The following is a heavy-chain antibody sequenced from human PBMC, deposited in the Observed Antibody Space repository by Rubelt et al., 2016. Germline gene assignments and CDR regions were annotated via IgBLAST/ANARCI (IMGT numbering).Heavy chain of an antibody. CDR2: ISSSSTTI. D-gene: IGHD1-26*01. V-gene: IGHV3-48*01. CDR3: SRRSMGATSAFDI. J-gene: IGHJ3*02. Sequence: GKGLEWISYISSSSTTIYYADSVKGRFTISRDNAKNSRYLQMNSLRGEDTAVYYCSRRSMGATSAFDIWGQGTMVTVSS.